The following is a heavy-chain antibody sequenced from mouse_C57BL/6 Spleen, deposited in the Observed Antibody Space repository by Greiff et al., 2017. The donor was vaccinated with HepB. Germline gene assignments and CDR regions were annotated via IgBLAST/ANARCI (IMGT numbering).Heavy chain of an antibody. CDR3: ARQGLGLRYFDV. D-gene: IGHD4-1*01. V-gene: IGHV5-9*01. CDR2: ISGGGGNT. Sequence: EVMLVESGGGLVKPGGSLKLSCAASGFTFSSYTMSWVRQTPEKRLEWVATISGGGGNTYYPDSVKGRFTISRDNAKNTLYLQMSSLRSEDTALYYCARQGLGLRYFDVWGTGTTVTVSS. J-gene: IGHJ1*03. CDR1: GFTFSSYT.